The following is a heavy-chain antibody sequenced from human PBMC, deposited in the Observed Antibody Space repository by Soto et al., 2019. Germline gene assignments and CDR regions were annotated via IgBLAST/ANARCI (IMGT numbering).Heavy chain of an antibody. CDR2: IDPSDSYT. D-gene: IGHD3-16*01. J-gene: IGHJ4*02. Sequence: PGESLKISCKGSGYTLTTYWIRWVRQMPGKGLERMGRIDPSDSYTNYSPSFQVHVTISADKSISTAYLQWIRLKASDTAMYYCARSPSRGDYWRQGTLVTVSS. CDR3: ARSPSRGDY. V-gene: IGHV5-10-1*01. CDR1: GYTLTTYW.